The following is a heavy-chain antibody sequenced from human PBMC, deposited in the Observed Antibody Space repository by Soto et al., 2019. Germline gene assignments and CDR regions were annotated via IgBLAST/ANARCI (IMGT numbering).Heavy chain of an antibody. D-gene: IGHD5-18*01. V-gene: IGHV3-74*01. CDR3: ARVHSGYSYVNY. Sequence: EVQLVESGGGLVQPGGSLRLSCAASGFTFSSYWMLWVRQAPGKGLVWVSRINSDESTTSYADSMKGRFTISRDNAKNTRYLQMNSLRAEDTAVYYWARVHSGYSYVNYWGQGTLVTVSS. CDR1: GFTFSSYW. J-gene: IGHJ4*02. CDR2: INSDESTT.